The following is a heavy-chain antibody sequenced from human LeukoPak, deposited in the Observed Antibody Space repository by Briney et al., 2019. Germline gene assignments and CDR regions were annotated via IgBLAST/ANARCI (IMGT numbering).Heavy chain of an antibody. V-gene: IGHV3-23*01. Sequence: GGSLRLSCAASGFTFSSYAMSWARHAPGEGLEGLSSNSGSGGSKYYADSVKGRFTISRDNSKNTLYLQMNSLRAEDTAVYYCAKAAAGYYYYYYMDVWGKGTTVTVSS. D-gene: IGHD6-13*01. CDR1: GFTFSSYA. J-gene: IGHJ6*03. CDR2: NSGSGGSK. CDR3: AKAAAGYYYYYYMDV.